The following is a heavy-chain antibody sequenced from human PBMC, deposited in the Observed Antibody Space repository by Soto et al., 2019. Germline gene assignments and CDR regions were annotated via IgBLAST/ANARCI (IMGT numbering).Heavy chain of an antibody. J-gene: IGHJ4*02. CDR2: IVVGSGNT. V-gene: IGHV1-58*02. Sequence: SVKVSCKASGFTFTSSAMQWVRQARGQRLEWIGWIVVGSGNTNYAQKFQERVTITRDMSTSTAYMELSSLRSEDTAVYYCAAIAYCGGDCYFGTKYYFDYWGQGTLVTVSS. CDR3: AAIAYCGGDCYFGTKYYFDY. D-gene: IGHD2-21*02. CDR1: GFTFTSSA.